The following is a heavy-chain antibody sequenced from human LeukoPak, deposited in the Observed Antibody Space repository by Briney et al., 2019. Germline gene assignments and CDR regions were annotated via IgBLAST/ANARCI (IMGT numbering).Heavy chain of an antibody. Sequence: SGRSLGLSCAASGFTFDTYAMHWVRQAPGKGLEWVSGISWNSGSIGYADSVKGRFTISRDNAKNSLYLQMNSLRAEDTAVYYCAKALSRDGYNYEKAMDVWGQGTTVTVSS. D-gene: IGHD5-24*01. J-gene: IGHJ6*02. CDR3: AKALSRDGYNYEKAMDV. CDR1: GFTFDTYA. CDR2: ISWNSGSI. V-gene: IGHV3-9*01.